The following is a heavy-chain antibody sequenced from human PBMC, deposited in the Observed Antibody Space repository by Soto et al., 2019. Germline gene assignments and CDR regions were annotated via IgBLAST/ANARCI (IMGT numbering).Heavy chain of an antibody. D-gene: IGHD6-19*01. CDR2: ISYDGSNE. CDR1: GFTFSSYA. J-gene: IGHJ2*01. V-gene: IGHV3-30-3*01. Sequence: QVQLVESGGGVVQPGRSLRLSCAASGFTFSSYAMHWVRQAPGKGLEWVAVISYDGSNEYYADSVKGRFTISRDNSKNTLYLQMNSLRAEDTAVYYCASSYSSGYGYFDLWGRGTLVTVSS. CDR3: ASSYSSGYGYFDL.